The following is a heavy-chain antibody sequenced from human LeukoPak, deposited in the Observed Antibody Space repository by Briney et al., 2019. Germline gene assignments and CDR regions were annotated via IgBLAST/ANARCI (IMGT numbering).Heavy chain of an antibody. CDR3: AKDPHPYYYDSSGSVL. J-gene: IGHJ6*04. CDR2: IRYDGSHK. V-gene: IGHV3-30*02. D-gene: IGHD3-22*01. Sequence: GGSQRLSCAASGFTFRNYGMHWVRQAPGKGLEWVTFIRYDGSHKYYADSVKGRFTISRDNSKNTLYLQMNSLRAEDTAVYYCAKDPHPYYYDSSGSVLWGKGTTVTVSS. CDR1: GFTFRNYG.